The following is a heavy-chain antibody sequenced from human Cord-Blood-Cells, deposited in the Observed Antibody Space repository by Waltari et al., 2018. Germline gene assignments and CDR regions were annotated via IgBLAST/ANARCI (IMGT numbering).Heavy chain of an antibody. D-gene: IGHD1-26*01. Sequence: QVQLVESGGGVVQPGRSLRLSCVASGFTFSSYGMHWVRKAPGKGLEWVAVIWYDGSNKYYADSVKGRFTISRDNSKNTLYLQMNSLRAEDTAVYYCARDDHVGADAFDIWGQGTMITVSS. V-gene: IGHV3-33*01. CDR3: ARDDHVGADAFDI. J-gene: IGHJ3*02. CDR2: IWYDGSNK. CDR1: GFTFSSYG.